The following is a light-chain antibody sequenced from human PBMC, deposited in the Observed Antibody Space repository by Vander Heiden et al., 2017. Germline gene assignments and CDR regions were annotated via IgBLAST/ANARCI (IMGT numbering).Light chain of an antibody. CDR3: VLYMGSGISV. CDR2: STN. Sequence: QTVVNQEPSFSVSPGGTVTLTCGLSSGSVSTNYYPSWYQQTPGQSPRTLIYSTNTRSSGVPDRFSGSILGNTAALTITGAQADDESDYYCVLYMGSGISVFGGGTKLTVL. V-gene: IGLV8-61*01. J-gene: IGLJ2*01. CDR1: SGSVSTNYY.